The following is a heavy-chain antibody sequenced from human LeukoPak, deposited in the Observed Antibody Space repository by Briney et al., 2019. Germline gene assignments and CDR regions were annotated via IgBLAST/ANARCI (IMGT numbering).Heavy chain of an antibody. D-gene: IGHD3-3*01. Sequence: ASVKVSCKASGYTFTGYYMHWVRQAPGQGLEWMGWINLNSGGTNYAQKFQGRVTMTRDTSISTAYMELSRLRSDDTAVYYCARVYDFWSGYLYYFDYWGQGTLVTVSS. J-gene: IGHJ4*02. CDR1: GYTFTGYY. CDR3: ARVYDFWSGYLYYFDY. V-gene: IGHV1-2*02. CDR2: INLNSGGT.